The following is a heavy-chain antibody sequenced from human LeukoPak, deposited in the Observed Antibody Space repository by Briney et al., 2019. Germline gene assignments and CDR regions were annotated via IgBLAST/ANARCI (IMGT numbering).Heavy chain of an antibody. D-gene: IGHD6-19*01. CDR3: ARDLNSSGWFHGDAFDI. CDR1: GGSISSYY. CDR2: IYYSGST. Sequence: SETLSLTCTVSGGSISSYYWSWIRQPPGKGLEWIGYIYYSGSTNYNPSLKSRVTISVDTSKNQFSLKLSSVTAADTAVYYCARDLNSSGWFHGDAFDIWGQGTMVTVSS. V-gene: IGHV4-59*01. J-gene: IGHJ3*02.